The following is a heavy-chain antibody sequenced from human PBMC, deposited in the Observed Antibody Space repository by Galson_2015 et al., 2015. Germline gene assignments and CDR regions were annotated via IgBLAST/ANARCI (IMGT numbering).Heavy chain of an antibody. CDR2: IDRSSSTI. J-gene: IGHJ4*02. CDR3: ARDENSGSYTAPFFDY. V-gene: IGHV3-48*01. Sequence: SLRLSCAASGFTFSSNTMIWLRQAPGKGLEWVSQIDRSSSTIYYADSVKGRFTISRDNAKKSLYLQMNSLRAEDTAMYYCARDENSGSYTAPFFDYWGQGTPVTVSS. CDR1: GFTFSSNT. D-gene: IGHD1-26*01.